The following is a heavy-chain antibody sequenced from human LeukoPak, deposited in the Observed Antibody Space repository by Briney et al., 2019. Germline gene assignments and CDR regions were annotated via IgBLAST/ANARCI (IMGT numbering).Heavy chain of an antibody. D-gene: IGHD3-3*01. CDR2: IYTSGST. CDR1: GGSISSGSYY. Sequence: SQTLSLTCTVSGGSISSGSYYWSWIRQPAGKGLGWIGRIYTSGSTNYNPSFKSRVTISVDTSKNQFSLKLSSVTAADTAVYYCARAVEWLGAFDIWGQGTMVTVSS. J-gene: IGHJ3*02. V-gene: IGHV4-61*02. CDR3: ARAVEWLGAFDI.